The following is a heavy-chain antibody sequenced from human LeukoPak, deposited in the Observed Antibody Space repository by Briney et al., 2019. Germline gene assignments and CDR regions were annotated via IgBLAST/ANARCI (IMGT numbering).Heavy chain of an antibody. V-gene: IGHV1-18*01. J-gene: IGHJ4*02. CDR2: ISAYNGKT. CDR3: ARGTYDDY. D-gene: IGHD3-22*01. Sequence: GSVKVSCKASGYSFTSYDISWVRQAPGQGLEWMGWISAYNGKTNYAQRLQGRVTMTTDTSTSTAYMELRSLRSDDTAVYYCARGTYDDYWGQGTLVTVSS. CDR1: GYSFTSYD.